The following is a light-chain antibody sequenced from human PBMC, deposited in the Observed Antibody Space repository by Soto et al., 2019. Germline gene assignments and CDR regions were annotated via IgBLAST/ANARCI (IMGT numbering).Light chain of an antibody. J-gene: IGLJ1*01. CDR3: SSYTSSSPYV. Sequence: QSVLTQPASVSGSHGQSITISCTGTSSDVGGYNYVSWYQQHPGKAPKLMIYDVSNRPSGVSNRFSGSKSGNTASLTISGLQAEDEADYYCSSYTSSSPYVFGTGTKVTVL. CDR2: DVS. CDR1: SSDVGGYNY. V-gene: IGLV2-14*01.